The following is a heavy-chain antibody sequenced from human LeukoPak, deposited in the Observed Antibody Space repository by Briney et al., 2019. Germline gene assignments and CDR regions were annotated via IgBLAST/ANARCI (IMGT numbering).Heavy chain of an antibody. V-gene: IGHV3-30*02. CDR1: GFTFSSYG. Sequence: PGGSLKLSCAASGFTFSSYGMHWVRQAPGKGLEWVAFIQYDGRNKYYADSVKGRFTISRDNSKNTMSLQMNSLRAEDTAVYYCAKAQSAVQLVPVDYFDYWGQGTLVTVSS. J-gene: IGHJ4*02. CDR2: IQYDGRNK. D-gene: IGHD5-18*01. CDR3: AKAQSAVQLVPVDYFDY.